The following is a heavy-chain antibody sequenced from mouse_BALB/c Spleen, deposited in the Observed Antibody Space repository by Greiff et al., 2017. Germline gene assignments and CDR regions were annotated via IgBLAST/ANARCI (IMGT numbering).Heavy chain of an antibody. CDR1: GFTFSSFG. Sequence: EVKLEESGGGLVQPGGSRKLSCAASGFTFSSFGMHLVRQAPEKGLEWVAYISSGSSTIYYADTVKGRFTISRDNPKNTLFLQMTSLRSEDTAMYYCARGAEFITTDYYAMDYWGQGTSVTVSS. CDR3: ARGAEFITTDYYAMDY. V-gene: IGHV5-17*02. D-gene: IGHD1-1*01. CDR2: ISSGSSTI. J-gene: IGHJ4*01.